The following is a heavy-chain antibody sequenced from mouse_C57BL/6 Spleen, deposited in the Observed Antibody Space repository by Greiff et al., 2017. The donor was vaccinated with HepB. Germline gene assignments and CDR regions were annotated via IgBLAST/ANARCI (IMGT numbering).Heavy chain of an antibody. CDR2: IDPSDSYT. CDR1: GYTFTSYW. V-gene: IGHV1-69*01. Sequence: QVQLQQPGAELVMPGASVKLSCKASGYTFTSYWMHWVKQRPGQGLEWIGEIDPSDSYTNYNQKFKGKSTLTVDKSSSTAYMQLSSLTSEDSAVYYCARVWERSDFDYWGQGTTLTVSS. D-gene: IGHD4-1*01. J-gene: IGHJ2*01. CDR3: ARVWERSDFDY.